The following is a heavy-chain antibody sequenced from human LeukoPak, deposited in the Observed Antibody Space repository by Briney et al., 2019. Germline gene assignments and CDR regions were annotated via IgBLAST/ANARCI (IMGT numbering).Heavy chain of an antibody. J-gene: IGHJ1*01. Sequence: ASVKVSCKASGYTFTGYYMQWVRQAPGQGLEWMGRINPNSGGTNYAQKFQGRVTMTRDTSISTAYMELSRLRSDDTAVYYCARDIFPKYYYDSSGYYSGEYFQHCGQGTLVTVSS. V-gene: IGHV1-2*06. CDR1: GYTFTGYY. CDR3: ARDIFPKYYYDSSGYYSGEYFQH. D-gene: IGHD3-22*01. CDR2: INPNSGGT.